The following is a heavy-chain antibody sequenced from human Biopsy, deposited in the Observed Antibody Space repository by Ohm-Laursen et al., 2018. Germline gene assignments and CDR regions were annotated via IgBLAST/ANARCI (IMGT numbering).Heavy chain of an antibody. Sequence: TLSLTWAASGGSFSGTYWSWIRQTPGKGLEWIGEINHSGSTKYNPSFESRVTISVDTSKNQFSLNLFSVTAADAARYFCARGEYYAYWSGARKLNYFDYWGQGTLVIVSS. CDR2: INHSGST. D-gene: IGHD3-3*01. V-gene: IGHV4-34*01. CDR1: GGSFSGTY. CDR3: ARGEYYAYWSGARKLNYFDY. J-gene: IGHJ4*02.